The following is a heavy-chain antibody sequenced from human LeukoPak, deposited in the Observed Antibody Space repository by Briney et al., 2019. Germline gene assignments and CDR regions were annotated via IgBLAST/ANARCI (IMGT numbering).Heavy chain of an antibody. CDR1: GGSISSSNW. Sequence: SETLSLTCAVSGGSISSSNWWGWVDQPPGKGLDGIGETYHSGSTNYNPSLKSRVTISVDKSKNQFSLQLSSVTAADTAVYYCARSRRRSLTTVTTGYFDYWGQGTLVTVSS. CDR2: TYHSGST. V-gene: IGHV4-4*02. J-gene: IGHJ4*02. D-gene: IGHD4-17*01. CDR3: ARSRRRSLTTVTTGYFDY.